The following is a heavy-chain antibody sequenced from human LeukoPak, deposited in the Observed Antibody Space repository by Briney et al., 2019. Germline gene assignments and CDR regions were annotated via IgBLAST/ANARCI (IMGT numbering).Heavy chain of an antibody. V-gene: IGHV4-61*02. CDR2: IYTSGST. D-gene: IGHD3-9*01. J-gene: IGHJ6*03. Sequence: PSETLSLTCTVSGGSISSGSYYWSWIRQPAGKGLEWIGRIYTSGSTNYNPSLKSRVTISVDTSKNQFSLKLSSVTAADTAVYYCARAKYDILTGYYRRNYYYYMDVWGKGTTVTISS. CDR1: GGSISSGSYY. CDR3: ARAKYDILTGYYRRNYYYYMDV.